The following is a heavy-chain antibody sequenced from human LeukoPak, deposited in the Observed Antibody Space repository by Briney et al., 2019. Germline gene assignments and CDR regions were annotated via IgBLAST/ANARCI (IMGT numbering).Heavy chain of an antibody. CDR2: INPNRWGT. Sequence: ASVKVSCKASGYTFTGYYRHAVRQAPGQGLDGMGWINPNRWGTNYAQKFQGRVTMTRDTSISTAYMVLSRLRSDDTAVYYCARDLVSRERSVAGSSYSPHYYYDYMDVWGKGTTVTVSS. V-gene: IGHV1-2*02. D-gene: IGHD6-13*01. CDR3: ARDLVSRERSVAGSSYSPHYYYDYMDV. J-gene: IGHJ6*03. CDR1: GYTFTGYY.